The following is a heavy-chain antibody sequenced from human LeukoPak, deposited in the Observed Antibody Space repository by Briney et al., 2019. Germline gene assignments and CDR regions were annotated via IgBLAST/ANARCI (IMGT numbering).Heavy chain of an antibody. CDR3: AKESTGYYYMDV. D-gene: IGHD1-1*01. V-gene: IGHV3-21*01. CDR2: ISSSSSYI. Sequence: GGSLRLSCAASGFTFSSYSMNWVRQAPGKGPEWVSSISSSSSYIYYADSVKGRFTISRDNSKNTLYLQMNSLRAEDTAVYYCAKESTGYYYMDVWGKGTTVTVSS. CDR1: GFTFSSYS. J-gene: IGHJ6*03.